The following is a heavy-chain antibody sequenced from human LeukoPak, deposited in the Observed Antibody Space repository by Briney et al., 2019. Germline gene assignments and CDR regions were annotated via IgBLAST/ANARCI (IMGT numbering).Heavy chain of an antibody. D-gene: IGHD3-16*01. V-gene: IGHV3-30*18. CDR2: ISYDGSNK. CDR1: GFTFSSYG. Sequence: GGSLRLSCAASGFTFSSYGMHWVRQAPGKGLEWVAVISYDGSNKYYADSVKGRFTISRDNSKNTLYLQMNSLRAEDTAVYYCAKEGGVPVLGGFLDYWGQGTLVTVSS. J-gene: IGHJ4*02. CDR3: AKEGGVPVLGGFLDY.